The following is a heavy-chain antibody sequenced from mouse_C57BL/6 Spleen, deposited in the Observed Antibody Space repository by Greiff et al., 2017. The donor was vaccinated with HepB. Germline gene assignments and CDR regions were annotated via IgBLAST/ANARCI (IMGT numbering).Heavy chain of an antibody. CDR2: IYPGDGDT. Sequence: LVESGAELVKPGASVKISCKASGYAFSSYWMNWVKQRPGKGLEWIGQIYPGDGDTNYNGKFKGKATLTADKSSSTAYMQLSSLTSEDSAVYFCARSYGSSYDWFAYWGQGTLVTVSA. V-gene: IGHV1-80*01. J-gene: IGHJ3*01. CDR1: GYAFSSYW. D-gene: IGHD1-1*01. CDR3: ARSYGSSYDWFAY.